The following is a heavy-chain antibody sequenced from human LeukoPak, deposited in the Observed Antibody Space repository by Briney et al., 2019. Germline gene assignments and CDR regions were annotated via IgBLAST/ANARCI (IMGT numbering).Heavy chain of an antibody. CDR3: ARANFLFCSSTTCLFDY. CDR1: GYTVTDYY. J-gene: IGHJ4*02. V-gene: IGHV1-2*02. D-gene: IGHD2-2*01. Sequence: ASVKVSCKASGYTVTDYYMHWVRQAPGQGFEWMGWINPNDGDTNYAQKFQGRVTMTRDTSISTAHMEVSRLRSDDTAVYYCARANFLFCSSTTCLFDYWGQGTLVTASS. CDR2: INPNDGDT.